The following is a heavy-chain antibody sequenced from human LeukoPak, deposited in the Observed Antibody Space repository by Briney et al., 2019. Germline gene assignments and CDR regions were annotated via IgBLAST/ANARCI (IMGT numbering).Heavy chain of an antibody. CDR1: GFTLTNYD. CDR2: ISDSGGST. Sequence: GGSLRLSCAASGFTLTNYDMSWVRQAPGKGLEWVSSISDSGGSTYYADSVKGRLTISRDNSKNTLYLQMTNLRAADTAVYYCAKDLSRAVAADWFDPWDQGPLVTVSS. V-gene: IGHV3-23*01. J-gene: IGHJ5*02. D-gene: IGHD6-19*01. CDR3: AKDLSRAVAADWFDP.